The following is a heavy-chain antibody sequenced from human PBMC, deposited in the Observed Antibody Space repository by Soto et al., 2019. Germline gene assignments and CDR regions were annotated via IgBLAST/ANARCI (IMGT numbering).Heavy chain of an antibody. CDR1: GYSFTYYH. D-gene: IGHD2-8*01. J-gene: IGHJ6*02. CDR2: INPKSGGT. CDR3: ARGDSTDCSNGVCSFFYNHDMDV. V-gene: IGHV1-2*04. Sequence: ASVKVSCTASGYSFTYYHIHWVRQAPGQGLEWLGRINPKSGGTSTAQKFQGWVTMTTDTSISTASMELTRLTPDDTAIYYCARGDSTDCSNGVCSFFYNHDMDVWGQGTTVTVSS.